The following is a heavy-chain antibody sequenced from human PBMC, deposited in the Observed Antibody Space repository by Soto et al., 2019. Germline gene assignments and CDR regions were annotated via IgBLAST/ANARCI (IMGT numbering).Heavy chain of an antibody. D-gene: IGHD6-6*01. CDR1: GHSFTNYW. Sequence: PXESLRISCKASGHSFTNYWIGLVRQMPGKGLEWMGILYPGDSETRYSPSFQGQVTISVDKSISTAYLQWNSLKASDTATYYCGRHLRSFRYYYYAMDVWGQGTTVTVS. V-gene: IGHV5-51*01. CDR3: GRHLRSFRYYYYAMDV. J-gene: IGHJ6*02. CDR2: LYPGDSET.